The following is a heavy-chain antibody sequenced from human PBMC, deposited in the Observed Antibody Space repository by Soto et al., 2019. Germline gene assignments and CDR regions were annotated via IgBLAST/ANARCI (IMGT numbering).Heavy chain of an antibody. J-gene: IGHJ4*02. Sequence: GGSLRLSCAASGFTFSAFGMSWVRQAPGKGLEWVSVISASGDATYYSASVKGRFTLSRDNSKNALYLQMSSLTVADTAVYYCAKKVTVSAVDPADYWGQGTQVTVS. CDR3: AKKVTVSAVDPADY. D-gene: IGHD3-3*01. CDR1: GFTFSAFG. CDR2: ISASGDAT. V-gene: IGHV3-23*01.